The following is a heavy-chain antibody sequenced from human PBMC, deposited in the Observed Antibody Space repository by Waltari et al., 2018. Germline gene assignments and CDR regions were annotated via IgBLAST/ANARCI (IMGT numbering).Heavy chain of an antibody. CDR2: IKGKIDGGTT. CDR3: VRDRWGEFIQ. J-gene: IGHJ1*01. D-gene: IGHD3-16*01. V-gene: IGHV3-15*02. CDR1: GFAFSNAW. Sequence: QQVQSGGTLVKPGGSLRLSCKASGFAFSNAWMSWVRQVPGKGLEWVGGIKGKIDGGTTVYSAPVKGRFTISRDDSGNTLFLQMNSLKIEDTAVYYCVRDRWGEFIQWGQGTLVGVSS.